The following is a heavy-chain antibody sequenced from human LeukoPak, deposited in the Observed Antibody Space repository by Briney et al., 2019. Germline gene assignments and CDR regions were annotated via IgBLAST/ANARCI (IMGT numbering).Heavy chain of an antibody. CDR3: ATARNVP. CDR2: INSDGSTT. CDR1: GFTFSSYP. J-gene: IGHJ3*01. D-gene: IGHD1-14*01. Sequence: PGGSLRLSCAASGFTFSSYPMYWVRQAPGRGLVWVSRINSDGSTTTYADSVKGRFTISRDNAKSTLYLLMNSLRAEDTAVYYCATARNVPWGQGTMVTVSS. V-gene: IGHV3-74*03.